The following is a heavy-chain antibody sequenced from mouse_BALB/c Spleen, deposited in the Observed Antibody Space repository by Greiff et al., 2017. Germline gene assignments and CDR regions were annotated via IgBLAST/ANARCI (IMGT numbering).Heavy chain of an antibody. CDR3: GRGNYRYDWYFDV. J-gene: IGHJ1*01. D-gene: IGHD2-14*01. CDR2: INPYNGDT. Sequence: EVQLVESGPELVKPGASVKISCKASGYSFTGYFMNWVKQSHGKSLEWIGRINPYNGDTFYNQKFKGKATLTVDKSSSTAHMELLSLTSEDSAVYYCGRGNYRYDWYFDVWGAGTTVTVSS. CDR1: GYSFTGYF. V-gene: IGHV1-37*01.